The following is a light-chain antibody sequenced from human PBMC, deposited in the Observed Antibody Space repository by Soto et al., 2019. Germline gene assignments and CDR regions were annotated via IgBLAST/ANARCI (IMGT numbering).Light chain of an antibody. J-gene: IGKJ5*01. V-gene: IGKV1-5*01. CDR2: DAS. CDR3: QQRSNWPIT. CDR1: QTIFNW. Sequence: IKMTQSPSTLSASVGDRVTITCRASQTIFNWLAWYQRKPGRAPNLLIYDASSLQSGVPSTFSGSGSGTEFTLTISSLEPEDFALYYCQQRSNWPITFGQGTRLEI.